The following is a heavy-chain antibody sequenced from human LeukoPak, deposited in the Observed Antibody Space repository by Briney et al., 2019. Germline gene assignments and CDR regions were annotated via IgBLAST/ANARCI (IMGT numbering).Heavy chain of an antibody. CDR1: GFTFSSYA. D-gene: IGHD3-3*01. CDR2: ISYDGSNK. V-gene: IGHV3-30-3*01. J-gene: IGHJ4*02. CDR3: AKDTAAFPGVVTSS. Sequence: GGSLRLSCAASGFTFSSYAMHWVRQAPGKGLEWVAVISYDGSNKYYADSVKGRFTFSRDNSKNTLYLQMNSLRAEDTAVYYCAKDTAAFPGVVTSSWGQGTLVTVSS.